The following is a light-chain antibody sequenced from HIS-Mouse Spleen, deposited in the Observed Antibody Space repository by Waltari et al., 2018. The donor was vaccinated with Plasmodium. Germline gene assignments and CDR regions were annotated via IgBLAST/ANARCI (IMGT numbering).Light chain of an antibody. Sequence: QSALTQPRSVSGSPGQSVTISCTGTSSDVGGYNYVSWYQQHPGKAPKLIIYDFSKRPSGVPYRFSGSKSGNTASLTISGLQAEDEADYYCCSYAGSYTLVFGGGTKLTVL. V-gene: IGLV2-11*01. J-gene: IGLJ2*01. CDR3: CSYAGSYTLV. CDR2: DFS. CDR1: SSDVGGYNY.